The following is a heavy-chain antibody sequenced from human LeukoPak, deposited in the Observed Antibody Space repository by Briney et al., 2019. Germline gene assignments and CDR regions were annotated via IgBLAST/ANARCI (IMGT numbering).Heavy chain of an antibody. J-gene: IGHJ3*02. CDR2: IRYDGSKK. Sequence: SGGSLRLSCAASGFTFSFYAMHWVRQAPGKGLEWVAFIRYDGSKKHYADSVKGRFTSSRDNSKNTLYLQMNSLRAEDTAVYYCAKDYYDSSGYYDDAFDIWGQGTMVTVSS. V-gene: IGHV3-30*02. D-gene: IGHD3-22*01. CDR1: GFTFSFYA. CDR3: AKDYYDSSGYYDDAFDI.